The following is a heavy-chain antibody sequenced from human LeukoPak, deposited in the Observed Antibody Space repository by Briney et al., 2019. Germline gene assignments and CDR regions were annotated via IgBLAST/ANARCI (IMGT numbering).Heavy chain of an antibody. CDR2: ISAYNGNT. J-gene: IGHJ6*04. CDR1: GYTFINHD. V-gene: IGHV1-18*01. CDR3: ARGGVIAVAVTGPPNYYTGRAV. Sequence: GASVKVSCKGYGYTFINHDIDWVRQAAGQGLEWMGWISAYNGNTNYAQKLQGRVTMTTDTSTSTAYMELRSLRSDDTAVYYCARGGVIAVAVTGPPNYYTGRAVGAKGTRDPVPS. D-gene: IGHD3-16*01.